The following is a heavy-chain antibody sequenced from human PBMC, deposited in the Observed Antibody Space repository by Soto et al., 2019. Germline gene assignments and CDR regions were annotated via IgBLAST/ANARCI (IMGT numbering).Heavy chain of an antibody. V-gene: IGHV5-51*01. CDR1: GYSFTNYW. CDR2: MFPSDFDT. CDR3: ARQRSSGWYVDY. J-gene: IGHJ4*02. Sequence: GESLKISCKGSGYSFTNYWIGWVGHMPGKGLEWMGIMFPSDFDTRYSPSLQGQVTISADKSISTAYLQWSSLKASDTAMYYCARQRSSGWYVDYWGQGTLVTVSS. D-gene: IGHD6-19*01.